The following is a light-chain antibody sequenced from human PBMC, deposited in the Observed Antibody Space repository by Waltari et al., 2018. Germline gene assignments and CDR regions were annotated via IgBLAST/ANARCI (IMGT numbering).Light chain of an antibody. CDR2: KVS. J-gene: IGKJ2*03. Sequence: DVVMTQSPLPLPITPGQPASMTCRSSQSLLHSNGNTYLSWFLQKPGQPPRRLIYKVSNRDSGVPDRFSGSGAGTVFTLKISRVEAEDVGVYYCMQGTHFPYSFGQGTKVEIK. CDR3: MQGTHFPYS. V-gene: IGKV2-30*02. CDR1: QSLLHSNGNTY.